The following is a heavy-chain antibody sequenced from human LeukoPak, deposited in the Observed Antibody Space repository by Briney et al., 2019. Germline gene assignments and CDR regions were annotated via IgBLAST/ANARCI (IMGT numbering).Heavy chain of an antibody. CDR3: AREYVTFGEFHSNFDY. CDR2: ISYDGSNK. V-gene: IGHV3-30-3*01. J-gene: IGHJ4*02. CDR1: GFTFSSYA. Sequence: GRSLRLSCAASGFTFSSYAMHWVRQAPGKGLEWVAVISYDGSNKYYADSVKGRFTISRDNSKNTLYLQMNSLRAEDTAVYYCAREYVTFGEFHSNFDYWGQGTLVTVSS. D-gene: IGHD3-10*01.